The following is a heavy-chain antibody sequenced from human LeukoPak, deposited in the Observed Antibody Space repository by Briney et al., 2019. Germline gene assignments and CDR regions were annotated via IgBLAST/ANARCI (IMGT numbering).Heavy chain of an antibody. CDR1: GFTFSGYS. Sequence: PGGSLRLSCAASGFTFSGYSMTWVRQAPGKGLESISEISHTGSIAYYSDSVRGRFTTSRDNVKNSLYLQMDSLAVEDTAVYYCARLRTDWNYYYCYCLDVWGRGTTVSVSS. V-gene: IGHV3-11*01. CDR3: ARLRTDWNYYYCYCLDV. J-gene: IGHJ6*02. CDR2: ISHTGSIA. D-gene: IGHD1-1*01.